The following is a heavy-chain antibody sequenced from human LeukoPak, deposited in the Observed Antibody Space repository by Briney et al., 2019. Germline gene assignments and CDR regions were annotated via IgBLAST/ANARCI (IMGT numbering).Heavy chain of an antibody. J-gene: IGHJ4*02. Sequence: GGSLRLSCAASGFTFDDYAMHWVRQAPGKGLEWVSGISWNSGSIGYADSVKGRFTISRDNAKNSLYLQMNSLRAEDTALYYCAAIPPRVATPKDVYWGQGTLVTVSS. CDR1: GFTFDDYA. V-gene: IGHV3-9*01. CDR3: AAIPPRVATPKDVY. CDR2: ISWNSGSI. D-gene: IGHD2-21*01.